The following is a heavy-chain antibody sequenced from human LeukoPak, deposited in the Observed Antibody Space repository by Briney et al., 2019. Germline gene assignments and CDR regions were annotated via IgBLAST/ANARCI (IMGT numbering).Heavy chain of an antibody. V-gene: IGHV1-8*01. J-gene: IGHJ4*02. CDR1: GYTFTSYD. D-gene: IGHD4-17*01. CDR2: MNPNSGNT. Sequence: ASVKVSCKASGYTFTSYDINWVRQATGQGLEWMGWMNPNSGNTGYAQKFQGRVTMTTDTSTSTAYMELRSLRSDDTAVYYCARAGEAARVVPIDYWGQGTLVTVSS. CDR3: ARAGEAARVVPIDY.